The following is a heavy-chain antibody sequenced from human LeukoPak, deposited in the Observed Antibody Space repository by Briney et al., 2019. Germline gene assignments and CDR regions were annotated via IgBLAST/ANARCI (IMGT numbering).Heavy chain of an antibody. D-gene: IGHD2-15*01. CDR2: IYYSGST. CDR3: ARVTVCSGGSCWFDP. J-gene: IGHJ5*02. CDR1: GGSFSGYY. Sequence: SETLSLTCAVYGGSFSGYYWSWIRQPPGKGLEWIGSIYYSGSTYYNPSLKSRVTISVDTSKNQFSLKLSSVTAADTAVYYCARVTVCSGGSCWFDPWGQGTLVTVSS. V-gene: IGHV4-34*01.